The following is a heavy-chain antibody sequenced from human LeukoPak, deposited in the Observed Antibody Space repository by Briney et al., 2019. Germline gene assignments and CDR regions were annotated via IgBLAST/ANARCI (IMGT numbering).Heavy chain of an antibody. CDR2: INGDGRNI. D-gene: IGHD3-9*01. CDR1: GFTVSSNY. J-gene: IGHJ6*02. Sequence: SGGSLRLSCAASGFTVSSNYMSWVRQAPGKGLVWVSRINGDGRNINYADSVRGRFTISRDNAKNTLYLQMNTLRVEDTAVYYCTRDLMDYDVSTGLHHYYMDVWGQGTTVTVSS. CDR3: TRDLMDYDVSTGLHHYYMDV. V-gene: IGHV3-74*01.